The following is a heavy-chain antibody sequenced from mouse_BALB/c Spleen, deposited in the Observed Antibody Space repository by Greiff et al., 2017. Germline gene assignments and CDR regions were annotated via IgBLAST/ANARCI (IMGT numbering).Heavy chain of an antibody. V-gene: IGHV1-14*01. J-gene: IGHJ2*01. D-gene: IGHD2-14*01. CDR1: GYTFTSYV. CDR3: TSTYYRYDGFDY. CDR2: INPYNDGT. Sequence: VQLQQSGPELVKPGASVKMSCKASGYTFTSYVMHWVKQKPGQGLEWIGYINPYNDGTKYNEKFKGKATLTSDKSSSTAYMELSSLTNEDSAVYYCTSTYYRYDGFDYWGQGTTLTVSS.